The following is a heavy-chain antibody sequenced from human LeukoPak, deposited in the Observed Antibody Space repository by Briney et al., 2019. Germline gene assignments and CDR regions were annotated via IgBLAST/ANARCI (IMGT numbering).Heavy chain of an antibody. D-gene: IGHD1-26*01. Sequence: ASVKVTCKASGYTFTSYGISWVRQAPGQGLEWMGWISAYNGNTNYAQKLQGRVTMTTDTSTSTAYMELRSLRSDDTAVYYCARAEELYNWFDPWGQGTLVTVSS. V-gene: IGHV1-18*04. CDR3: ARAEELYNWFDP. CDR1: GYTFTSYG. CDR2: ISAYNGNT. J-gene: IGHJ5*02.